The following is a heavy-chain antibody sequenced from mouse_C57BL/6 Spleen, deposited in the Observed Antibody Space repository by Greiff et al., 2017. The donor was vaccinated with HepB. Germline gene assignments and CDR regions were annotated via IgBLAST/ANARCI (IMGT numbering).Heavy chain of an antibody. V-gene: IGHV1-22*01. D-gene: IGHD1-3*01. Sequence: EVQLQQSGPELVKPGASVKMSCKASGYTFTDYNMHWVKQSHGKSLEWIGYINPNNGGTSYNQKFKGKATLTVNKSSSTAYMELRSLTSEDSAVYYCARSARLSWYFDVWGTGTTVTVSS. CDR3: ARSARLSWYFDV. CDR2: INPNNGGT. CDR1: GYTFTDYN. J-gene: IGHJ1*03.